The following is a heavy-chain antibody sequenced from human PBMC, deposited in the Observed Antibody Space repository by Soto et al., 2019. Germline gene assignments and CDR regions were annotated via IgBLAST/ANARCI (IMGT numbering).Heavy chain of an antibody. Sequence: EAQVVESGGDLVQPGGSLALSCAASGFSFNSYWMTWARQVPGRGLEWLAKINQDGSEKNYVDSVRGRFTISRDNAKTSLYLRMDNLRAEDKGVYFCGRLSRGASGGTFWGQGTLVTVSS. CDR1: GFSFNSYW. CDR3: GRLSRGASGGTF. CDR2: INQDGSEK. D-gene: IGHD2-15*01. V-gene: IGHV3-7*03. J-gene: IGHJ4*02.